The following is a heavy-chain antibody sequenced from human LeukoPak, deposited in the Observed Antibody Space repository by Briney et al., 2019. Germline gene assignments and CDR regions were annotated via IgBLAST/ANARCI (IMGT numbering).Heavy chain of an antibody. CDR2: IYPGDSDT. Sequence: GESLKISCKGSGYSFTSYWIGWVRQMPGKALEWMGIIYPGDSDTRYGPSFQGQVTISADKSISTAYLQWSSLKASDTAMYYCARPSTTGRGSYYYMDVWGKGTTVTVSS. CDR3: ARPSTTGRGSYYYMDV. CDR1: GYSFTSYW. V-gene: IGHV5-51*01. J-gene: IGHJ6*03. D-gene: IGHD4-17*01.